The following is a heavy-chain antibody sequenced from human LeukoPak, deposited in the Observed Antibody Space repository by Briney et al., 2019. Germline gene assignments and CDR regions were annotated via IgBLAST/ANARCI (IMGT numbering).Heavy chain of an antibody. CDR3: ARVEDSECWFDP. CDR1: GGSIRSYY. D-gene: IGHD2/OR15-2a*01. CDR2: IYTSGST. V-gene: IGHV4-4*07. Sequence: PSETLSLTCTVSGGSIRSYYWSWIRQPAGKGLEWIGHIYTSGSTNYNPSLKSRVTMSVDTSKNQFSLKLISVTAADTAVYYCARVEDSECWFDPWGQGTLVTVSS. J-gene: IGHJ5*02.